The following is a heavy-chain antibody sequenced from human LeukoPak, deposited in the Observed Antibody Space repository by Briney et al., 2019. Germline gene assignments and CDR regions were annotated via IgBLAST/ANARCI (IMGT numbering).Heavy chain of an antibody. CDR3: ARGLGSGWSDGYGMDV. CDR2: IIPIFGTA. CDR1: GGTFSSYA. V-gene: IGHV1-69*06. D-gene: IGHD6-19*01. J-gene: IGHJ6*04. Sequence: SVKVSCKASGGTFSSYAISWVRQAPGQGLEWMGGIIPIFGTANYAQKFQGRVTITADKSTSTAYMELSSLRSEDTAVYYCARGLGSGWSDGYGMDVWGKGTTVTVSS.